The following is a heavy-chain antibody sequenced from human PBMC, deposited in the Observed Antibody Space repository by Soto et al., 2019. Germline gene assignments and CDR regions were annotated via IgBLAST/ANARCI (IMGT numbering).Heavy chain of an antibody. Sequence: PSETLSLTCAVSGGSFTSNNWWTWVRQPPGQGLEWIGEIYRTGSTNYNPSLKSRVTISLDKSENQFSLKATSLTPADTAVYYCASRDPVTIVDYSGQGTLDTVST. D-gene: IGHD4-4*01. V-gene: IGHV4-4*02. CDR3: ASRDPVTIVDY. J-gene: IGHJ4*02. CDR2: IYRTGST. CDR1: GGSFTSNNW.